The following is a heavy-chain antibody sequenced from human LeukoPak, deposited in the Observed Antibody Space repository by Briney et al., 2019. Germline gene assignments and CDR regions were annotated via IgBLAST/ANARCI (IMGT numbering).Heavy chain of an antibody. CDR3: ARGPGFYYDFWSGSHRYFDY. CDR2: IYHSGST. V-gene: IGHV4-4*09. J-gene: IGHJ4*02. D-gene: IGHD3-3*01. Sequence: SETLSLTCTVSGGSISSYSWSWIRQPPGKGLEWIGYIYHSGSTYYNPSLKSRVTISVDRSKNQFSLKLSSVTAADTAVYYCARGPGFYYDFWSGSHRYFDYWGQGTLVTVSS. CDR1: GGSISSYS.